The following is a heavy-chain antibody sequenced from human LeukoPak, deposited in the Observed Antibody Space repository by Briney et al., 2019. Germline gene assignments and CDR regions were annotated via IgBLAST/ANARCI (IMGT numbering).Heavy chain of an antibody. D-gene: IGHD2-2*02. CDR2: ISSSSSYI. CDR3: ARPANTVTEFDY. CDR1: GFTFSSYS. Sequence: GGSLRLSCTASGFTFSSYSMNWVRQAPGKGLEWVSSISSSSSYIYYADSVKGRFTISRDNAKNSLYLQMNSLRAEDTAVYYFARPANTVTEFDYWGQGTLVTVSS. J-gene: IGHJ4*02. V-gene: IGHV3-21*01.